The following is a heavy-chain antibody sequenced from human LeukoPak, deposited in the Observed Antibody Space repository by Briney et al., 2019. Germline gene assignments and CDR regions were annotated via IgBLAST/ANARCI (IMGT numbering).Heavy chain of an antibody. CDR3: ARDEGAKIVFDI. D-gene: IGHD1-26*01. J-gene: IGHJ3*02. V-gene: IGHV1-69*01. Sequence: ASVKVSCKASGGTFSSYAISWVRQAPGQGLEWMGGIIPIFGAANYAQKFQGRVTITADQSTSTAHMELSSLRSEDTAVYYCARDEGAKIVFDIWGQGTMVTVSS. CDR2: IIPIFGAA. CDR1: GGTFSSYA.